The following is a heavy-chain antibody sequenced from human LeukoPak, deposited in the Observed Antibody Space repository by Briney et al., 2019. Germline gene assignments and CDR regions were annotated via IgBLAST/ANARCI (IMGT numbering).Heavy chain of an antibody. V-gene: IGHV1-2*02. D-gene: IGHD3-10*01. Sequence: ASVKVSCKXSGYTFTGYYMHWVRQAPRQGLEWMGWINPNSGGTNYAQKFQGRVTMTRDTSISTAYMELSRLRSDDTAVYYCARDHMVRGVVTDYWGQGTLVTVSS. J-gene: IGHJ4*02. CDR3: ARDHMVRGVVTDY. CDR1: GYTFTGYY. CDR2: INPNSGGT.